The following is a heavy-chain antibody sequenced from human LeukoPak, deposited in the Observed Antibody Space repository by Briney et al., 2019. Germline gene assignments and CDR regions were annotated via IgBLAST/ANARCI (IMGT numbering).Heavy chain of an antibody. D-gene: IGHD6-19*01. CDR3: ARSIAVAPIRLDP. CDR2: IYYGEST. V-gene: IGHV4-59*08. J-gene: IGHJ5*02. Sequence: SETLSLTCTVSGGSISTYYWSWIRQPPGKGLEWIGYIYYGESTNYSPSLKSRVSISVDTSKNQFSLSLSSVTAADTAVYYCARSIAVAPIRLDPWGQGTLVTVSS. CDR1: GGSISTYY.